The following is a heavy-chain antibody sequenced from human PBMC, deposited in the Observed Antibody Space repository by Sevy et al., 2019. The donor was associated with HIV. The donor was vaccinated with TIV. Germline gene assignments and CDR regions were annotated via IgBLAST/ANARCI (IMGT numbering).Heavy chain of an antibody. V-gene: IGHV4-34*01. J-gene: IGHJ4*02. CDR1: GGSFNGYF. CDR2: NNDVGST. D-gene: IGHD3-10*01. Sequence: SETLSLTCAVYGGSFNGYFWSWIRHSPGKGLEWIGENNDVGSTRYNPSLKSRVIISVDTSKSQFSLKLTSVTAADTAVYFCARVPSLYGSGSYYREYYFDSWGQGTLVTVSS. CDR3: ARVPSLYGSGSYYREYYFDS.